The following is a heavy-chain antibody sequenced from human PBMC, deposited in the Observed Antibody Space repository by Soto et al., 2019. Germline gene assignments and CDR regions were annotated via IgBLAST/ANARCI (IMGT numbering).Heavy chain of an antibody. CDR3: ARDLGIAAAGTPGY. CDR2: ISAYNGNT. D-gene: IGHD6-13*01. CDR1: GYTFTSYG. J-gene: IGHJ4*02. Sequence: ASVKVSCKASGYTFTSYGISWVRQAPGQGLEWMGWISAYNGNTNYAQKLQGRVTITADKSTSTAYMELSSLRSEDTAVYYCARDLGIAAAGTPGYWGQGTLVTVSS. V-gene: IGHV1-18*01.